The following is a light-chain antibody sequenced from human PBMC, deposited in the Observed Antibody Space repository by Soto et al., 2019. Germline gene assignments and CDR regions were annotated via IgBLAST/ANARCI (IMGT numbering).Light chain of an antibody. Sequence: QSVLTQPPSASGTPGQRVTISCSGSSSNIGSNYVYWYQQLPGTAPKLLIYRNNQRPSGVPDRFSGSKSGTSASLAISGVRSEDEADYYCAAWDDSLSGVVFGGGTQRTVL. V-gene: IGLV1-47*01. CDR1: SSNIGSNY. CDR2: RNN. CDR3: AAWDDSLSGVV. J-gene: IGLJ2*01.